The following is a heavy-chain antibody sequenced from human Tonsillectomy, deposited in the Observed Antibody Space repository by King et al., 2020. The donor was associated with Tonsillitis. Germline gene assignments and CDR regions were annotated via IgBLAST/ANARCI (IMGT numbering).Heavy chain of an antibody. CDR3: ARYSGSYYNWYFDL. Sequence: QVTLKESGPVLVKPTETLTLTCTVSGLSLRNDRMGVRWIRQPPGKALEWLAHIFSNDEKSYSTSLKNRLTISKDTSKSQMVLTMTNMDPVDTATYYCARYSGSYYNWYFDLWGRGTLVTVSS. V-gene: IGHV2-26*01. J-gene: IGHJ2*01. CDR2: IFSNDEK. D-gene: IGHD1-26*01. CDR1: GLSLRNDRMG.